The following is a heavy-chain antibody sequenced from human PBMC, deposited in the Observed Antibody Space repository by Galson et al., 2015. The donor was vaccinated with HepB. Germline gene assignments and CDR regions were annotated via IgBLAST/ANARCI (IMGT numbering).Heavy chain of an antibody. Sequence: SLRLSCAASGFTFSSYAMHWVRQAPGKGLEWVAVISYDGSNKYYADSVKGRFTISRDNSKNTLYLQMNSLRAEDTAVYYCARDLDWSLSHFDYWGQGTLVTVSS. CDR3: ARDLDWSLSHFDY. CDR1: GFTFSSYA. V-gene: IGHV3-30-3*01. CDR2: ISYDGSNK. J-gene: IGHJ4*02. D-gene: IGHD3-16*02.